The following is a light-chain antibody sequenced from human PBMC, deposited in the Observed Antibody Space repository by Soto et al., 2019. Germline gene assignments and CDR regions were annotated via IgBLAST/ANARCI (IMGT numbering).Light chain of an antibody. J-gene: IGLJ1*01. Sequence: QSALTQPASVSGSPEQSITISCTGTSSDAATYDYVSWYQHHPGKAPKLLIYEVSNRPSGVSNRFSGSKSGNTASLTISGLQAEDEADYYCSSYSTSFFYVFGTGTKVTVL. CDR1: SSDAATYDY. V-gene: IGLV2-14*01. CDR2: EVS. CDR3: SSYSTSFFYV.